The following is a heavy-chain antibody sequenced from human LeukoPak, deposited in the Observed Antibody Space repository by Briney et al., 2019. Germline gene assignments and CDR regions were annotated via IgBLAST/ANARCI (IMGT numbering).Heavy chain of an antibody. J-gene: IGHJ4*02. CDR3: ARVFSGSYGY. V-gene: IGHV4-34*01. Sequence: SETLSLTCAVYGGSLSGYYWSWIRQPPGKGLEWIGEINHSGSTNYSPSLKSRVTISVDTSKNQFSLKLSSVTAADTAVYYCARVFSGSYGYWGQGTLVTVSS. CDR2: INHSGST. D-gene: IGHD1-26*01. CDR1: GGSLSGYY.